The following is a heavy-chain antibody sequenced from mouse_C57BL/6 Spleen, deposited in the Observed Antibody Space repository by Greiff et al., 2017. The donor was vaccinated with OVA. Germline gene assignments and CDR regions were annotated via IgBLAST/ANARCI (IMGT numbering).Heavy chain of an antibody. J-gene: IGHJ4*01. CDR1: GYTFTSYW. CDR3: AREGTGAMDY. V-gene: IGHV1-59*01. D-gene: IGHD3-3*01. CDR2: IDPSDSYT. Sequence: QVQLQQPGAELVRPGTSVKLSCKASGYTFTSYWMHWVKRRPGQGLEWIGVIDPSDSYTNYNQKFKGKATLTVDTSSSTAYMQLSSLTSEDSAVYYCAREGTGAMDYWGQGTSVTVSS.